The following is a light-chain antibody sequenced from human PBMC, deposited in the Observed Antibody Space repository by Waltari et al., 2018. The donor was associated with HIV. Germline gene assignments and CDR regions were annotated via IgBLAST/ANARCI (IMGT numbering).Light chain of an antibody. CDR1: SSDVGGYNY. CDR3: CSYTGTYTFV. CDR2: EVN. V-gene: IGLV2-11*01. Sequence: QSALTQPRSVSGSPGQSVTISCSGASSDVGGYNYVSWYNKHPGKAPKVMMYEVNKRPAGVPERFSGSKSGNTASLTISGLQAEDEADYYCCSYTGTYTFVFGGGTKLTVL. J-gene: IGLJ2*01.